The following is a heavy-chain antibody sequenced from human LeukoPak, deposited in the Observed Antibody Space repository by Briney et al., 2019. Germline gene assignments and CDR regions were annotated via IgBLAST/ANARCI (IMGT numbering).Heavy chain of an antibody. CDR2: ISNGGGNT. D-gene: IGHD2-8*01. Sequence: GGSLRLSCAASGFTFSSYAMTWVRQAPGKGLEWVSAISNGGGNTYYADSVKGRFTISRDNTKNTLYLQMNSLRAEDTALYFCAREQTGSFFNDFDYWGQGTLVTVSS. CDR3: AREQTGSFFNDFDY. J-gene: IGHJ4*02. CDR1: GFTFSSYA. V-gene: IGHV3-23*01.